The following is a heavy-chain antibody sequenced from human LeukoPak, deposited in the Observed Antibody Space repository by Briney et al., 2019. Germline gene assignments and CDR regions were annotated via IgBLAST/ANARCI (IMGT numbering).Heavy chain of an antibody. CDR3: AKDLGYDYGDYGGGFFYYYYGMDV. CDR1: GFTFSDYY. D-gene: IGHD4-17*01. J-gene: IGHJ6*04. V-gene: IGHV3-11*04. Sequence: GGSLRLSCAASGFTFSDYYMSWIRQAPGKGLEWVSYISSSGSTIYYADSVKGRFTISRDNSKNTLYLQMNSLRAEDTAVYYCAKDLGYDYGDYGGGFFYYYYGMDVWGKGTTVTVSS. CDR2: ISSSGSTI.